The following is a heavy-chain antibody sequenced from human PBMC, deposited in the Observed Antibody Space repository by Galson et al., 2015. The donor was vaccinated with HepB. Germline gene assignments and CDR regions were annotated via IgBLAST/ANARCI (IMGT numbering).Heavy chain of an antibody. CDR3: ARGGRVYGDYVSWYFDL. J-gene: IGHJ2*01. Sequence: SVKVSCKASGGTFSSYAISWVRQAPGQGLEWMGGIIPIFGTANYAQKFQGRVTITADKSTSTAYMELSSLRSEDTAVYYCARGGRVYGDYVSWYFDLWGRGTLVTVSS. D-gene: IGHD4-17*01. V-gene: IGHV1-69*06. CDR2: IIPIFGTA. CDR1: GGTFSSYA.